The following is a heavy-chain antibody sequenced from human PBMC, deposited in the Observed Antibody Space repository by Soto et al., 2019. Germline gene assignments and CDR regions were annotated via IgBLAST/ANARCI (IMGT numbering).Heavy chain of an antibody. V-gene: IGHV4-39*01. J-gene: IGHJ5*02. D-gene: IGHD2-2*01. CDR2: IFYSEND. Sequence: SETLSLTCTVSGGPMRSSSYYRCWIRQPPGNWLEWIGSIFYSENDYYRPSLRGRITMSIDTSGNKFSLKLSSVTAADTAVYDCARQERYQNWFDPWGQG. CDR3: ARQERYQNWFDP. CDR1: GGPMRSSSYY.